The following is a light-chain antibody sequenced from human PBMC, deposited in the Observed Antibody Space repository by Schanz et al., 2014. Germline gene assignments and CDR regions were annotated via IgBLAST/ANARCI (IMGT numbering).Light chain of an antibody. V-gene: IGLV2-11*01. Sequence: QSVLTQPRSVSESPGQSVTISCTGTDSDVGCYNYVSWYQQHPGEAPKLMIYDVTKRPSGVPDRFSGSKSGNTASLTVSGLQAEDEADYYCGSYTISSTLYVFGSGTKLTVL. CDR3: GSYTISSTLYV. J-gene: IGLJ1*01. CDR2: DVT. CDR1: DSDVGCYNY.